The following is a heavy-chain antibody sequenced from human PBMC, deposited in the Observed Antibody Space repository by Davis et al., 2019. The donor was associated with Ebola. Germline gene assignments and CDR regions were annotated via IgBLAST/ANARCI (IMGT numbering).Heavy chain of an antibody. CDR3: ATGQQLGY. V-gene: IGHV3-23*01. CDR1: GFTFSSQA. Sequence: PGGSLRLSCAASGFTFSSQAMSWVRQAPGKGLEWVSKITGDGATTNYADSVKGRFTISRDNSKNTLYLQMNSLRAEDTAVYYCATGQQLGYWGQGSLVTVSS. J-gene: IGHJ4*02. CDR2: ITGDGATT. D-gene: IGHD6-13*01.